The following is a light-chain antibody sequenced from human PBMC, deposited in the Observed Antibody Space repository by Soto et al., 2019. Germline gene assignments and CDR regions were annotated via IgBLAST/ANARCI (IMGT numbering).Light chain of an antibody. CDR3: QFYGSSLIT. Sequence: EMVITQSPTTLSMSLGEGVPLPGLASQSVSNHLAWYQQKPGKAPRLLIYGVYSRATGTPDRFSGSGSGTDFTLTISRLEPEDSAVYYCQFYGSSLITFGQGTRLEI. V-gene: IGKV3-20*01. J-gene: IGKJ5*01. CDR2: GVY. CDR1: QSVSNH.